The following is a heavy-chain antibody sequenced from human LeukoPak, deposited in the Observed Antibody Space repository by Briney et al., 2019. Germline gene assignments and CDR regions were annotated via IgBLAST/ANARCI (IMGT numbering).Heavy chain of an antibody. CDR1: GFTFDDYT. D-gene: IGHD5-12*01. CDR3: ARLELATIGNWFDP. J-gene: IGHJ5*02. CDR2: ISWDGGST. V-gene: IGHV3-43D*03. Sequence: GGSLRLSCAASGFTFDDYTMHWVRQAPGKGLEWVSLISWDGGSTYYADSVKGRFTISRDNSKNSLYLQMNSLRAEDTAVYYCARLELATIGNWFDPWGQGTLVTVSS.